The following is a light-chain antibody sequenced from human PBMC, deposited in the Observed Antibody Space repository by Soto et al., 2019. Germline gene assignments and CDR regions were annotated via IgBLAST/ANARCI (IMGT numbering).Light chain of an antibody. Sequence: AIQLTQSPSSLSASVGDRVTITCRAGQDIRSALGWYQQKPGKVPKLLIYAASTLQSGVPSRFSGSGSGTDFTLTISSLQPEDFATYYCLLDFSYFWAFGQGTKVDIK. V-gene: IGKV1-6*01. CDR1: QDIRSA. J-gene: IGKJ1*01. CDR2: AAS. CDR3: LLDFSYFWA.